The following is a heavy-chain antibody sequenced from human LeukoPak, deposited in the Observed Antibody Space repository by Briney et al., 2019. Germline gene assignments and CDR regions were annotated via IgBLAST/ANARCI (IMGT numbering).Heavy chain of an antibody. D-gene: IGHD3-3*01. CDR2: IRYDESEK. CDR1: GFTFSGYD. J-gene: IGHJ6*03. CDR3: AKGHFWSGASYSSYMDV. V-gene: IGHV3-30*02. Sequence: PGGSLRLSCAASGFTFSGYDMHWVRQAPGKGLEWVAFIRYDESEKYYADSVKGRFTISRDNSMNTLYLQMNSLRPEDTAVYFCAKGHFWSGASYSSYMDVWGKGTTVTVSS.